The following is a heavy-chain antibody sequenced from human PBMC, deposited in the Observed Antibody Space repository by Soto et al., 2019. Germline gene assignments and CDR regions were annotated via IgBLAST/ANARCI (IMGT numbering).Heavy chain of an antibody. J-gene: IGHJ5*02. Sequence: QVQLVQSGAEVKKPGSSVKVSCKASGGTFSSYAISWVRQAPGQGLAWMGGIIPIFGTANYAQKFQGRVTITADESTSTAYMELSSLRSEDTAVYYCARVGMIQLGPGGEEAWGQGTLVTVSS. CDR2: IIPIFGTA. D-gene: IGHD5-18*01. CDR1: GGTFSSYA. CDR3: ARVGMIQLGPGGEEA. V-gene: IGHV1-69*01.